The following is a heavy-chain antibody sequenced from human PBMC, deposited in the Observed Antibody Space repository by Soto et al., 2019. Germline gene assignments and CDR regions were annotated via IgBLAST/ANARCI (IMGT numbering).Heavy chain of an antibody. CDR3: AKSPPDIVVVVAAITEDY. J-gene: IGHJ4*02. D-gene: IGHD2-15*01. CDR1: GFTFSSYA. CDR2: ISGSGGST. Sequence: PAGSLRLSCAASGFTFSSYAMSWVRQAPGKGLEWVSAISGSGGSTYYADSVKGRFTISRDNSKNTLYLQMNSLRAEDTAVYYCAKSPPDIVVVVAAITEDYWGQGTLVTVSS. V-gene: IGHV3-23*01.